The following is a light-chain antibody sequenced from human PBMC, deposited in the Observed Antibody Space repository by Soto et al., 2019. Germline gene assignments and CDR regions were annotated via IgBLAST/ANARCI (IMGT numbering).Light chain of an antibody. J-gene: IGKJ1*01. CDR2: GVS. CDR3: QNRHWA. V-gene: IGKV1-9*01. Sequence: IQLTQSPSSLSASVGDRVTITCRASQEISGYLAWYQQTPGQAPKLLIYGVSTLQDGVSSRFSGRGSGTGFSLTISSLQPEDFATYYCQNRHWAFGPGT. CDR1: QEISGY.